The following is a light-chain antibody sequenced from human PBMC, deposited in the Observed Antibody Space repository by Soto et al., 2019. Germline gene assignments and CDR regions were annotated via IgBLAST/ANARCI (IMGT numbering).Light chain of an antibody. Sequence: DIQMTQSPSTLSASVGDRVTITCRASQSSRSWLAWYQQKPGKAPELLIYSASGLESGVPSRFSGSGSGTKFTLTISSLQPDDFATYYCQEYNGNSGLTFGGGTKVEIK. CDR2: SAS. CDR1: QSSRSW. CDR3: QEYNGNSGLT. V-gene: IGKV1-5*03. J-gene: IGKJ4*01.